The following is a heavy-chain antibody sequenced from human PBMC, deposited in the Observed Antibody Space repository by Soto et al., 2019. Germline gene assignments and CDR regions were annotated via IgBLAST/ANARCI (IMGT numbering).Heavy chain of an antibody. CDR1: GFTFSSYG. D-gene: IGHD6-13*01. V-gene: IGHV3-23*01. J-gene: IGHJ4*02. CDR3: AKQSPFSNSWYGVDY. CDR2: ISGSGDRS. Sequence: EVQLLESGGGLVQPGGSLRVSCAASGFTFSSYGMNWVRQATGKGLEWVSGISGSGDRSYYADAVKGRFTISRDNSKNTLYLQMNSLRAEDTAVYYCAKQSPFSNSWYGVDYWGQGTRVTVSS.